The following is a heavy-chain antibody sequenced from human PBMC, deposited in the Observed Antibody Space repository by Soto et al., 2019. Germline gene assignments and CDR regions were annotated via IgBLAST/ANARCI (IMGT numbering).Heavy chain of an antibody. J-gene: IGHJ1*01. CDR1: GFTFSSYG. V-gene: IGHV3-30*18. CDR2: ISYDGSNK. CDR3: AKGQVTVVTPGYFHH. D-gene: IGHD2-21*02. Sequence: QVQLVESGGGVVQPGRSLRLSCAASGFTFSSYGMHWVRQAPGKGLEWVAVISYDGSNKYYADSVKGRFTISRDNSKNTLYLQMNSLRAEDTAVYYCAKGQVTVVTPGYFHHWGQGTLVTASS.